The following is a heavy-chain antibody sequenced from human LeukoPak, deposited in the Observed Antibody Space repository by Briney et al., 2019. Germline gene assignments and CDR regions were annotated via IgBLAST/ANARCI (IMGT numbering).Heavy chain of an antibody. Sequence: GGSLRLSCAASGFTVSSNYMTWVRQAPGKGLEWVSVIYRGGSTYYADSVKGRFIISRDNSKNTVHLQMNSLRAEDTAVYYCARAYSSSWYELDYWGQGTLVTVSS. CDR2: IYRGGST. CDR3: ARAYSSSWYELDY. V-gene: IGHV3-66*01. D-gene: IGHD6-13*01. J-gene: IGHJ4*02. CDR1: GFTVSSNY.